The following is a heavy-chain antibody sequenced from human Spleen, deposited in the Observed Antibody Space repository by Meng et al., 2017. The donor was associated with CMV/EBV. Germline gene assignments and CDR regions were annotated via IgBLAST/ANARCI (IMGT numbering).Heavy chain of an antibody. J-gene: IGHJ4*02. CDR2: ISSSGSTT. D-gene: IGHD3-22*01. CDR1: GFIFSDYY. V-gene: IGHV3-11*01. CDR3: ARVGPYYYGSSGYGYFDY. Sequence: GGSLRLSCAASGFIFSDYYMSWVRQAPGKGLEWVSYISSSGSTTYYADSVKGRFTSSRDNAKNSLYLQMNSLRAEDTAVYYCARVGPYYYGSSGYGYFDYWGQGSLVTVSS.